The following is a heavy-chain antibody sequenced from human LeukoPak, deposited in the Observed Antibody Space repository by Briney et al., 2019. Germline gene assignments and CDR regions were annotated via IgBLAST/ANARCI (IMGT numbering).Heavy chain of an antibody. V-gene: IGHV3-23*01. Sequence: GGSLGLSCAASGFTFSRYGMSWVRQAPGKGLEWVSAISGSGGSTYYADSVKGRFTISRDNSKNTLYLQMNSLRAEDTAVYYCAKGVTMIVVVITDAFDIWGQGTMVTVSS. J-gene: IGHJ3*02. CDR2: ISGSGGST. CDR1: GFTFSRYG. D-gene: IGHD3-22*01. CDR3: AKGVTMIVVVITDAFDI.